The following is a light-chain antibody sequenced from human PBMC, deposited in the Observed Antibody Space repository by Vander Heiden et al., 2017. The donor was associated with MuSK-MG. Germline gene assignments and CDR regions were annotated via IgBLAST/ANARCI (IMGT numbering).Light chain of an antibody. Sequence: EIVLTQSPGTLSLSPGERATLSCRASQSVTSNFLAWYQQKPGQAPRLLIFGASNRATGIPDGFSGSGSGTDFTLTISRLEPEDFAVYYCQQDLSSPYTFGQGTKLEIK. CDR3: QQDLSSPYT. CDR1: QSVTSNF. V-gene: IGKV3-20*01. CDR2: GAS. J-gene: IGKJ2*01.